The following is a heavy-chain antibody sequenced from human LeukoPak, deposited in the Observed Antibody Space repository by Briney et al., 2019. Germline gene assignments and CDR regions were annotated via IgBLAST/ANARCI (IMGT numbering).Heavy chain of an antibody. D-gene: IGHD3-10*01. V-gene: IGHV3-30*18. CDR1: GFTFSSYG. Sequence: GGSLRLSCAASGFTFSSYGMHWVRQAPGKGLEWVAVISYDGSNKYYADSVKSRFTISRDNSKNTLYLQMNSLRAEDTAVYYCAKDRYYYGSGSPGWFDPWGQGTLVTVSS. J-gene: IGHJ5*02. CDR3: AKDRYYYGSGSPGWFDP. CDR2: ISYDGSNK.